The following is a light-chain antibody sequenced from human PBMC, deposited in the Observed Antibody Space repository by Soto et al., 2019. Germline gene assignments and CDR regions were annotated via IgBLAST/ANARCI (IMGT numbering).Light chain of an antibody. CDR1: EEIRSH. Sequence: ENVLTQSPGTLSLSPGERGTLSCRASEEIRSHLAWYQHKPGQAPRLLIFDASRRATRISDRFSGSGSVTAFTLSISRVEPEDFAVYYRQQYGTSPRTFGQGTKVDIK. CDR3: QQYGTSPRT. J-gene: IGKJ1*01. V-gene: IGKV3-20*01. CDR2: DAS.